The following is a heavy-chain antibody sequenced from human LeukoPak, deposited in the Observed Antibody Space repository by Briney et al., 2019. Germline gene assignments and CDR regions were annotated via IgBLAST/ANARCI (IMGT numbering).Heavy chain of an antibody. V-gene: IGHV4-4*07. CDR1: GGSISSYY. CDR2: IYTSGST. CDR3: ARPSGIQLWSTFDY. D-gene: IGHD5-18*01. Sequence: SETLSLTCTVSGGSISSYYWSWIRQPAGKGLEWIGRIYTSGSTNYNPSLKSRVTISVDTSKNQFSLKLSSVTAADTAVYYCARPSGIQLWSTFDYWGQGTLVTVSS. J-gene: IGHJ4*02.